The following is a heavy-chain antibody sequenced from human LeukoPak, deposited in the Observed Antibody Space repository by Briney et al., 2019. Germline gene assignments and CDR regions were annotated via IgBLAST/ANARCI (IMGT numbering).Heavy chain of an antibody. J-gene: IGHJ4*02. D-gene: IGHD6-13*01. V-gene: IGHV3-30*02. CDR1: GFTFSSYG. CDR2: IRYDGCNK. Sequence: GGSLRLSCAASGFTFSSYGMHWVRHAPGMGLESVAFIRYDGCNKYYADSVKGRFTISRDNSKNSLYLQMNSLRAEDTAVYFCTREAAAGIDYWGQGTLVTVSS. CDR3: TREAAAGIDY.